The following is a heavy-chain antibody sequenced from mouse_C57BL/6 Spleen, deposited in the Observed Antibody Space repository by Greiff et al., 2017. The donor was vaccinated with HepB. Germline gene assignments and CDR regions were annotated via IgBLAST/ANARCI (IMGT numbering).Heavy chain of an antibody. J-gene: IGHJ2*01. Sequence: DVHLVESGGGLVKPGGSLKLSCAASGFTFSDYGMHWVRQAPETGLEWVAYISSGSSTIYYADTVKGRFTISRDNAKNTLFLQMTSLRSEDTAMYYCARPYYGSSPDYWGQGTTLTVSS. D-gene: IGHD1-1*01. CDR2: ISSGSSTI. CDR3: ARPYYGSSPDY. V-gene: IGHV5-17*01. CDR1: GFTFSDYG.